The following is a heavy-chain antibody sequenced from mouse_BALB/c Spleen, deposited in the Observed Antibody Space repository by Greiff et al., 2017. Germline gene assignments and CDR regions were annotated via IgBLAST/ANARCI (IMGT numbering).Heavy chain of an antibody. D-gene: IGHD1-1*01. J-gene: IGHJ2*01. CDR3: ARLYYGYFDY. CDR1: GYTFTTYP. CDR2: FHPYNDDT. V-gene: IGHV1-47*01. Sequence: QVQLKESGAELVKPGASVKMSCKAFGYTFTTYPIEWMKQNHGKSLEWIGNFHPYNDDTKYNEKFKGNAKLTVEKSSSTVYLELSRLTSDDSAVYYCARLYYGYFDYWGQGTTLTVSS.